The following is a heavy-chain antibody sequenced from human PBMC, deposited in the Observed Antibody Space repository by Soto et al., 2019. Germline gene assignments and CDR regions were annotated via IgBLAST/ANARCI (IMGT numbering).Heavy chain of an antibody. CDR2: ISGSGGST. D-gene: IGHD2-2*02. Sequence: PGGSLRLSCAASGFTFSSYAMSWVRQAPGKGLEWVSAISGSGGSTYYADSVKGRFTISRDNSKNTLYLQMNSLRAEDTAVYHCPPSQPPYPATPYSWFGPSGQGT. CDR1: GFTFSSYA. J-gene: IGHJ5*02. CDR3: PPSQPPYPATPYSWFGP. V-gene: IGHV3-23*01.